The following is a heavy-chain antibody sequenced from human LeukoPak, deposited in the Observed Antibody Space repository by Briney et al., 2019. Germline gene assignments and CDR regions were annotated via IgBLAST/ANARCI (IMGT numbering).Heavy chain of an antibody. CDR2: IYYSGST. J-gene: IGHJ2*01. CDR1: GGSISSSSYY. CDR3: ARGGSSGWYGAWYFDL. V-gene: IGHV4-39*07. D-gene: IGHD6-19*01. Sequence: SETLSLTCTVSGGSISSSSYYWGWIRQPPGKGLEWIGSIYYSGSTNYNPSLKSRVTISVDTSKNQFSLKLSSVTAADTAVYYCARGGSSGWYGAWYFDLWGRGTLVTVSS.